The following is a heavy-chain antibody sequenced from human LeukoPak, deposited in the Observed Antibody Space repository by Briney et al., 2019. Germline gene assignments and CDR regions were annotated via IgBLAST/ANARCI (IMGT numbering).Heavy chain of an antibody. CDR2: IYHSGSA. CDR3: ARDVGARLPGY. CDR1: GGSISSNNW. Sequence: SETLSLTCAVSGGSISSNNWWSWVRQPPGKGLEWIGEIYHSGSANYNPSLKSRVTILVDKSKNQLSLILSSVTAADTAVYYCARDVGARLPGYWGQGTLVTVSS. J-gene: IGHJ4*02. V-gene: IGHV4-4*02. D-gene: IGHD6-6*01.